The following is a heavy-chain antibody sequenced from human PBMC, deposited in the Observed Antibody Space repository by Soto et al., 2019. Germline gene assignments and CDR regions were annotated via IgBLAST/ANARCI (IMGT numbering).Heavy chain of an antibody. Sequence: TSETLSLTCTVSGGSISSGDYYWSWIRQPPGKGLEWIGYIYHSGRTYYNPSLKSRVTISVDRSKNQFSLKLSSVTAADTAVYYCARGQVVAAQHWGQGTLVTVSS. J-gene: IGHJ4*02. D-gene: IGHD2-15*01. V-gene: IGHV4-30-4*01. CDR2: IYHSGRT. CDR1: GGSISSGDYY. CDR3: ARGQVVAAQH.